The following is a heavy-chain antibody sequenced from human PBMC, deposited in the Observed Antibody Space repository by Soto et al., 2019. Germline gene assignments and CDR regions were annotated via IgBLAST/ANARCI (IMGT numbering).Heavy chain of an antibody. J-gene: IGHJ6*02. CDR1: GGSISSGGYS. D-gene: IGHD1-7*01. CDR3: ASSGTTGYYYGMDV. CDR2: IYHSGST. V-gene: IGHV4-30-2*01. Sequence: SETLSLTCAVSGGSISSGGYSWSWIRQPPGKGLEWIGYIYHSGSTYYNPSLKSRVTISVDRSKNQFSLKLSSVTAADTAVYYCASSGTTGYYYGMDVWGQGTTVTVSS.